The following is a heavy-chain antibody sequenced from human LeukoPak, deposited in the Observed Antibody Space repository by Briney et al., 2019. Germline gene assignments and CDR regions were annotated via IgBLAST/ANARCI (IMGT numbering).Heavy chain of an antibody. CDR1: GYSISSGYY. V-gene: IGHV4-61*01. J-gene: IGHJ6*03. Sequence: SETLSLTCTVSGYSISSGYYRGWIRQPPGKGLEWIGYIYYSGSTNYKSSLKSRVTISVDTSKNQFSLKLSSVTAADTAVYYCARTTEGGYSYGYFYYYYMDVWGKGTTVTISS. CDR2: IYYSGST. CDR3: ARTTEGGYSYGYFYYYYMDV. D-gene: IGHD5-18*01.